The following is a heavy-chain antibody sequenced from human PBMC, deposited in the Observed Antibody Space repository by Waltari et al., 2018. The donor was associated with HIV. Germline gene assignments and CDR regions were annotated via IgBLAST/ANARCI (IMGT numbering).Heavy chain of an antibody. CDR1: GFTFSSYA. J-gene: IGHJ4*02. CDR2: VSGSGGST. CDR3: AKMQQWLVRFDY. V-gene: IGHV3-23*01. D-gene: IGHD6-19*01. Sequence: EVQLLESGGGLVQPGGSLRLSCAASGFTFSSYAMSWVRGAPGKGLGWVSAVSGSGGSTYYADSVKGRFTISRDNSKNTLYLQMNSLRAEDTAVYYCAKMQQWLVRFDYWGQGTLVTVSS.